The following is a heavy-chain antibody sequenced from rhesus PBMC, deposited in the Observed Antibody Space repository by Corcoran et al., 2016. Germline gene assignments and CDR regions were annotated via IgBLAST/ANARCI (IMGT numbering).Heavy chain of an antibody. Sequence: QLQLQESGPGLVKPSETLSLTCAVSGGSISSHYWSWIRQPPGKGLEWIGRISVSGGSTDYNPSLKRRVTISTDTSKNQFSLKLSSVTAADTAVYYCARDPYSGSYYVFDDWGQGVLVTVSS. D-gene: IGHD3-16*01. CDR3: ARDPYSGSYYVFDD. V-gene: IGHV4-173*01. J-gene: IGHJ4*01. CDR1: GGSISSHY. CDR2: ISVSGGST.